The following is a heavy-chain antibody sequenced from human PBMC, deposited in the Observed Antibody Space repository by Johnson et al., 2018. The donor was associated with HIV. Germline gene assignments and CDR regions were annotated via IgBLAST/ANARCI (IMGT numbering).Heavy chain of an antibody. V-gene: IGHV3-23*04. J-gene: IGHJ3*02. CDR1: GFTFSSYA. CDR2: ISGSGGST. CDR3: ASSGSESYYWDLGTNALII. D-gene: IGHD1-26*01. Sequence: VQLVESGGNLVQPGGSLRLSCAVSGFTFSSYAMSWVRQAPGKGLEWVSAISGSGGSTYYADSVKGRFTISRDNAKNSLYLQMNSLRAEDTAVYFCASSGSESYYWDLGTNALIIWGQGTMVTVSS.